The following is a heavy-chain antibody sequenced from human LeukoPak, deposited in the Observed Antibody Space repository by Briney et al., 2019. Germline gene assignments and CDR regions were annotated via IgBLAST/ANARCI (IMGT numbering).Heavy chain of an antibody. Sequence: SETLSLTCTVSGGSISSHYWSWIRQPPGKGLEWIGYIYYSGSTNYNPSLKSRVTISVDTSKNHFSLKLSSVTAADTAVYYCARVNVDIVATTLGIFDYWGQGTLVTVSS. J-gene: IGHJ4*02. V-gene: IGHV4-59*11. CDR1: GGSISSHY. CDR3: ARVNVDIVATTLGIFDY. D-gene: IGHD5-12*01. CDR2: IYYSGST.